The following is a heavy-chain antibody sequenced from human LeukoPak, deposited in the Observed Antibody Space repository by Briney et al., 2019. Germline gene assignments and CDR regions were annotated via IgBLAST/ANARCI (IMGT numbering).Heavy chain of an antibody. J-gene: IGHJ6*03. CDR2: ITSGSSYI. Sequence: PGGSLRLSCAASGFTFRSYSINWVRQAPGKGLEWVSSITSGSSYIYYADSVKGRFTISRDNAKNSLYLQMNSLRAEDTAVYYCARDPYSGSYGNYYYYFMDVWGKGTTVTISS. D-gene: IGHD1-26*01. CDR3: ARDPYSGSYGNYYYYFMDV. CDR1: GFTFRSYS. V-gene: IGHV3-21*01.